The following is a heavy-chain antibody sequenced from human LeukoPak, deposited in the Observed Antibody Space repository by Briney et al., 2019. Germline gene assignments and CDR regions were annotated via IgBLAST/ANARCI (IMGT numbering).Heavy chain of an antibody. V-gene: IGHV3-21*01. CDR3: ARDERRYCPDSSCYPGDY. CDR1: GFTFSDYA. J-gene: IGHJ4*02. D-gene: IGHD2-8*02. CDR2: ISRTSAYI. Sequence: GGSLRLSCAASGFTFSDYAMKWGRQGPRKGLERVSAISRTSAYIYYSDSVGCRFTISRDNAKNSVYLQMDSLRAEDTAVYYCARDERRYCPDSSCYPGDYWGQGTLVTVSS.